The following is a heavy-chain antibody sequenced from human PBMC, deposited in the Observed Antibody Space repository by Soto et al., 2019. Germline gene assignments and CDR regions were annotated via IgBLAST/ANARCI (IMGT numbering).Heavy chain of an antibody. J-gene: IGHJ3*02. CDR3: ARHTDCGSGSSCLGSDNMDTDAFDI. D-gene: IGHD3-10*01. CDR2: IYYSGNT. CDR1: GGSISSDIHY. Sequence: QLQLQESGPGLVKPSETLSLTCTVSGGSISSDIHYWGWIRQPPGKGLEWIGTIYYSGNTHYNPSLRSRVPMSMDTSKNQFSLRLTSVTAADTAVYYCARHTDCGSGSSCLGSDNMDTDAFDIWGQGTMVTVS. V-gene: IGHV4-39*01.